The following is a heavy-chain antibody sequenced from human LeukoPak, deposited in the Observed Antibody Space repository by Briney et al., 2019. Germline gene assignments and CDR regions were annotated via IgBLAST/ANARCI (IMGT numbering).Heavy chain of an antibody. D-gene: IGHD3-22*01. J-gene: IGHJ5*02. CDR2: INPSGGST. CDR1: GYTFTSYY. Sequence: ASVKVSCKASGYTFTSYYMHWVRQAPGQGLEWVGIINPSGGSTSYAQKFQGRVTMTRDMSTSTVYMELSSLRSEDTAVYYCARNYYEGPNWFDPWGQGTLVTVS. CDR3: ARNYYEGPNWFDP. V-gene: IGHV1-46*01.